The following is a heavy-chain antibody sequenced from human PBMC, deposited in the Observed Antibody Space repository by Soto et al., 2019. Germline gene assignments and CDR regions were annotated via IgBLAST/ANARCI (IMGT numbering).Heavy chain of an antibody. V-gene: IGHV3-30-3*01. CDR3: ARDDYYDSSGYGYFDL. J-gene: IGHJ2*01. Sequence: QVQLVESGGGVVQPGRSLRLSCAASGFTFSSYAMHWVRQAPGKGLEWVAVISYDGSNKYYADSVKGRFTISRDNSKNXLYLQMNSLRAEDTAVYYCARDDYYDSSGYGYFDLWGRGTLVTVSS. D-gene: IGHD3-22*01. CDR2: ISYDGSNK. CDR1: GFTFSSYA.